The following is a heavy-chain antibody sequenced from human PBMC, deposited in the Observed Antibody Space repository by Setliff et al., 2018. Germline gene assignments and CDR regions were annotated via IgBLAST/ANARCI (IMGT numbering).Heavy chain of an antibody. CDR3: ARDREYCSRTSCYIDY. CDR2: INGGNGNT. J-gene: IGHJ4*02. CDR1: GYSFSTYA. D-gene: IGHD2-2*02. V-gene: IGHV1-3*01. Sequence: VKVSCKASGYSFSTYAMHWVRQAPGQRLEWMGWINGGNGNTKYSQKFQGRITITRDTSASTAYMEMSSLRSEDTAVYYCARDREYCSRTSCYIDYWGQGALVTVS.